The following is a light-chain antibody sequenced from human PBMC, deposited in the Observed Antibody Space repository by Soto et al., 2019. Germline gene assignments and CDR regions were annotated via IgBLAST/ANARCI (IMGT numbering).Light chain of an antibody. J-gene: IGLJ2*01. CDR3: QSYDSSLSGREV. Sequence: QSVLTQPSSVSGAPGQRVTISCTGSDSNIGAGYDVHWYQQLPGTAPKLLIYGNTNRPSGVPDRFSGSKSGTSGSLAITGLQAEDEADYYCQSYDSSLSGREVFGGGTKLTVL. CDR1: DSNIGAGYD. V-gene: IGLV1-40*01. CDR2: GNT.